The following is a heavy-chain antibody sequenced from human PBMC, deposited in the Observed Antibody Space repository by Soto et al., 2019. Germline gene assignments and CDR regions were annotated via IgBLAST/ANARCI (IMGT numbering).Heavy chain of an antibody. CDR2: IWYDGSNK. V-gene: IGHV3-33*01. D-gene: IGHD5-12*01. CDR3: ARDIVATVYYYYGMDV. Sequence: QVQLVESGGGVVQPGRSLRLSCAASGFTFSSYGMHWVRQAPGKGLEWVAVIWYDGSNKYYADSVKGRFTISRDNSKNTLYLQMNSLRAEDTAVYYCARDIVATVYYYYGMDVWGQGTTVTVSS. CDR1: GFTFSSYG. J-gene: IGHJ6*02.